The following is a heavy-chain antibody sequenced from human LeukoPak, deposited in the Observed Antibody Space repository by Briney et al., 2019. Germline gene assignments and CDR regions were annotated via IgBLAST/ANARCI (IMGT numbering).Heavy chain of an antibody. V-gene: IGHV4-39*07. CDR3: ARLKSGRQSGRQQLVPYYFYYYMDV. CDR1: GGSISSSSYY. J-gene: IGHJ6*03. Sequence: SETLSLTCTVSGGSISSSSYYWGWIRQPPGKGLEWIGSIHYSGSTNYNPSLKSRVTISVDTSKNQFSLKLRSLTAADTAVYFCARLKSGRQSGRQQLVPYYFYYYMDVWGKGTTVTISS. D-gene: IGHD6-13*01. CDR2: IHYSGST.